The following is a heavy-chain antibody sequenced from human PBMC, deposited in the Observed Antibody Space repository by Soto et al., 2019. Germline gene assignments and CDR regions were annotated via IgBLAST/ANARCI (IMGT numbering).Heavy chain of an antibody. D-gene: IGHD6-19*01. V-gene: IGHV4-4*02. CDR3: ARDLGGWSSERYRQDI. CDR2: IYHSGST. CDR1: DGSISSRNC. J-gene: IGHJ3*02. Sequence: SEPLSLTCAVSDGSISSRNCCSCVRQPPGKGLEWIGEIYHSGSTNYNPSLKSRVTISVDKSKNQFSLKLSSVTAADTAVYYCARDLGGWSSERYRQDIWGQGTMVTVSS.